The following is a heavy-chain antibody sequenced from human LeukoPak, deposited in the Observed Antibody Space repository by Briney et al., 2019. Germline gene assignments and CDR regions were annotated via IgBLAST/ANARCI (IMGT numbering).Heavy chain of an antibody. D-gene: IGHD1-1*01. J-gene: IGHJ2*01. Sequence: SETLSLTCTVSGGSISSYYWSWIRQPPGKGLEWTGYIYYSGSTNYNPSLKSRVTISVDTSKNQFSLKLSSVTAADTAVYYCARHQNDWYFDLWGRGTLVTVSS. CDR3: ARHQNDWYFDL. CDR1: GGSISSYY. CDR2: IYYSGST. V-gene: IGHV4-59*08.